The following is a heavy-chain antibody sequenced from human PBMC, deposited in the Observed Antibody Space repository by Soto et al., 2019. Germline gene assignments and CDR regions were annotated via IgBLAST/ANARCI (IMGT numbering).Heavy chain of an antibody. V-gene: IGHV1-69*12. D-gene: IGHD5-12*01. J-gene: IGHJ4*02. CDR1: GGTFSSYA. CDR3: ARGSVVVATMYYFDY. Sequence: QVQLVQSGAEVKKPGSSVKVSCKASGGTFSSYAISWVRQAPGQGLEWMGGIIPIFGTANYAQKFQGRVTIXXDXSXXTAYMELSSLRSEDTAVYYCARGSVVVATMYYFDYWGQGTLVTVSS. CDR2: IIPIFGTA.